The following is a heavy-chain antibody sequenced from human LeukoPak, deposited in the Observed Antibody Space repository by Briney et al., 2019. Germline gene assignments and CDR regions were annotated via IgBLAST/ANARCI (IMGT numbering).Heavy chain of an antibody. D-gene: IGHD3-3*01. CDR2: IYYSGTT. CDR1: DGSISSSSFY. V-gene: IGHV4-39*01. J-gene: IGHJ4*02. Sequence: PSETLPLTCTVSDGSISSSSFYWGWIRQPPGKGLEWIGNIYYSGTTYYNPSLKSRVTISVDTSKNQFSLKLSSVTAADTAVYYCARRLEWLRYFDYWGQGTLVTVSS. CDR3: ARRLEWLRYFDY.